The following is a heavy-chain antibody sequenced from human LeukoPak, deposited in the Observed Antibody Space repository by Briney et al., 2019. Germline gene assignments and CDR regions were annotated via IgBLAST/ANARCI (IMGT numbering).Heavy chain of an antibody. CDR3: ARGSFRSIVVVTAFYYFDY. D-gene: IGHD2-21*02. V-gene: IGHV4-34*01. CDR1: GGSISSYY. Sequence: SETLSLTCTVSGGSISSYYWSWIRQPPGKGLEWIGEINHSGSTNYNPSLESRVTISVDTSKNQFSLKLSSVTAADTAVYYCARGSFRSIVVVTAFYYFDYWGQGTLVTVSS. J-gene: IGHJ4*02. CDR2: INHSGST.